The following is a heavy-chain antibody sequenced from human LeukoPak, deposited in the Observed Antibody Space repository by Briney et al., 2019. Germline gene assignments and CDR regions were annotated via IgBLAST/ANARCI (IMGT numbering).Heavy chain of an antibody. CDR2: IWYDGSNK. V-gene: IGHV3-30*02. J-gene: IGHJ5*02. CDR1: GFTFTSYG. D-gene: IGHD6-19*01. Sequence: GGSLRLSCAASGFTFTSYGMHWVRQAPGKGLEWVAVIWYDGSNKYYADSVKGRFTISRDNSKNTLYLQMNSLRAEDTAVYYCAKDPQEGIAVAGTENWFDPWGQGTLVTVSS. CDR3: AKDPQEGIAVAGTENWFDP.